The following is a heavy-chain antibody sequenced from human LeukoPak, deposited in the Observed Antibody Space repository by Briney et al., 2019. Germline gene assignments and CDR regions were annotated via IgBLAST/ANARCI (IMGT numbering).Heavy chain of an antibody. CDR1: GLSFSSYS. CDR2: ISGDGNAK. CDR3: ARDYVYAFDY. V-gene: IGHV3-48*01. D-gene: IGHD2/OR15-2a*01. Sequence: GESLKISCAASGLSFSSYSINWVRQAPGKGLEWVSYISGDGNAKHYTDSVKGRFTISRDNAKNALYLQMNSLRAEDTAVYFCARDYVYAFDYWGQGTLVTVSS. J-gene: IGHJ4*02.